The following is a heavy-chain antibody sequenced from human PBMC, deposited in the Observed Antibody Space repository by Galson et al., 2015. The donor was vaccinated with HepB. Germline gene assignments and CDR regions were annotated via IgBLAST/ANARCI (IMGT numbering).Heavy chain of an antibody. CDR1: GYSFSGYW. V-gene: IGHV5-10-1*01. CDR2: IDPSDSHT. D-gene: IGHD3-16*02. CDR3: ARNGPVSIVTTGFYGMDV. J-gene: IGHJ6*02. Sequence: KVSCKGSGYSFSGYWISWVRQRPGKGLEWMGRIDPSDSHTTYSPSIQGHVSISVDKSTNIAYLEMSSLTASDTAMYFCARNGPVSIVTTGFYGMDVWGQGTRVTVSS.